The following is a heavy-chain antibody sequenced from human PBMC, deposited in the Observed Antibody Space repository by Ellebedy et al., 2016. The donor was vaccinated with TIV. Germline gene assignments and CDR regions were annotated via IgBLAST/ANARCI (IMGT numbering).Heavy chain of an antibody. D-gene: IGHD3-10*01. V-gene: IGHV4-39*07. CDR2: IYYSGVT. CDR3: ARDRDVTSRGIIDS. J-gene: IGHJ4*02. CDR1: ADSISGSNCY. Sequence: MPSETLSLTCTVSADSISGSNCYWGWIRQHPGKGLEWIGNIYYSGVTYYNPSLKSRVTISVDTSKNQFSLRLSSVTAADTAVYYCARDRDVTSRGIIDSWGQGILVTVSS.